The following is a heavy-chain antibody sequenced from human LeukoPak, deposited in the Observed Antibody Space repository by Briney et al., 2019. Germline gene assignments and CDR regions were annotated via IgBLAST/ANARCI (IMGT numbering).Heavy chain of an antibody. CDR1: GGSISSSSYY. CDR2: IYYSGSI. V-gene: IGHV4-39*01. D-gene: IGHD2-15*01. Sequence: SETLSLTCTVSGGSISSSSYYWGWIRQPPGKGMEWIGSIYYSGSIYYNPSLKSRVTISADTSMNQFSLKLSSVTAADTAVYECARAATPDEGWFDPWGQGTLVTVSS. CDR3: ARAATPDEGWFDP. J-gene: IGHJ5*02.